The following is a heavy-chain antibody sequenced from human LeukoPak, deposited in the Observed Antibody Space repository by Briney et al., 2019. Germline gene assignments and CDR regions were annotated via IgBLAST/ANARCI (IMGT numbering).Heavy chain of an antibody. D-gene: IGHD2-15*01. V-gene: IGHV3-66*01. CDR1: GFTVSSNY. Sequence: PGGSLRLSCAASGFTVSSNYMSWVRQAPGKGLEWVSVIYSGGSTYYADSVKGRFTISRDNSKNTLYLQMNSLRAEDTAVYYCARDSFRGPYYFDYWGQGTLVIVSS. CDR2: IYSGGST. J-gene: IGHJ4*02. CDR3: ARDSFRGPYYFDY.